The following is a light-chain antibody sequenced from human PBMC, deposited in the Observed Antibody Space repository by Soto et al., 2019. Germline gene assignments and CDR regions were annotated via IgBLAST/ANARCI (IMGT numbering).Light chain of an antibody. CDR2: DTS. V-gene: IGKV3-11*01. J-gene: IGKJ1*01. CDR1: QSLNTD. Sequence: EILMTQSPDSLSVSPGETATLSCRASQSLNTDLAWYQQKLGQAPRLLIYDTSDRATGVPARFSGSGSGTDFTLNISGLEPEDFAVYYCQQRNDWPWTCSQGTKVDNK. CDR3: QQRNDWPWT.